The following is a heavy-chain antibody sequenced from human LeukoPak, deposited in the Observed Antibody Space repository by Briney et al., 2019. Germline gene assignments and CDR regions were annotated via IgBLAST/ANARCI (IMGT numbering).Heavy chain of an antibody. CDR3: ARDGSGWYVSYDADYYYGMDV. Sequence: GASVKVSCKASGYTFTSYGISWVRQTPGQGLEWMGWISAYNDNTNYAQKLQGRVTMTTDTSTSTAYMELRSLRSDDTAVYYCARDGSGWYVSYDADYYYGMDVWGQGTTVTVSS. CDR2: ISAYNDNT. J-gene: IGHJ6*02. V-gene: IGHV1-18*01. D-gene: IGHD6-19*01. CDR1: GYTFTSYG.